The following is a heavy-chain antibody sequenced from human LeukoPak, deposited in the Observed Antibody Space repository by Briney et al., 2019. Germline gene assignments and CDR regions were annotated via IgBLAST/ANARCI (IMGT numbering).Heavy chain of an antibody. D-gene: IGHD3-9*01. CDR3: AKRLRYFDWLTFDY. V-gene: IGHV3-23*01. Sequence: PGGSLRLSCAASGFTFSSYAMSWVRQAPGKGLEWVSTISGSGGSTYYADSVKGRFTISRDNSKNTLYLQMNSLRAEDTAVYYCAKRLRYFDWLTFDYWGQGTLVTVSS. J-gene: IGHJ4*02. CDR1: GFTFSSYA. CDR2: ISGSGGST.